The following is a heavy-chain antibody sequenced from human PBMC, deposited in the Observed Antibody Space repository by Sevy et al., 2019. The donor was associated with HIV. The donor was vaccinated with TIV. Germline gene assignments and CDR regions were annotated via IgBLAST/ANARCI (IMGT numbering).Heavy chain of an antibody. J-gene: IGHJ4*02. Sequence: ASVKVSCKASGYTFTSYGISWVRQAPGQGLEWMGWISAYNGNTNYAQKLQGRVTMTTDTSTSTAYMERRSLRSDDTAVYYCARARSVTPLFDYWGQGTLVTVSS. CDR1: GYTFTSYG. D-gene: IGHD1-26*01. CDR3: ARARSVTPLFDY. CDR2: ISAYNGNT. V-gene: IGHV1-18*01.